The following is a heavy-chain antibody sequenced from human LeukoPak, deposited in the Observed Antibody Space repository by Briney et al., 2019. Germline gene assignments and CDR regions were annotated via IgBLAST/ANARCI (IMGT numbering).Heavy chain of an antibody. V-gene: IGHV1-69*13. J-gene: IGHJ4*02. Sequence: GASVKVSCKASGGTFSSYAISWVRQAPGQGLEWMGGIIPIFGTANYAQKFQGRVTITADESTSTAYMELSSLRSEDTAVYYCARSQGHPWAVPAANLDFDYWGQGTLVTVSS. CDR3: ARSQGHPWAVPAANLDFDY. CDR2: IIPIFGTA. CDR1: GGTFSSYA. D-gene: IGHD2-2*01.